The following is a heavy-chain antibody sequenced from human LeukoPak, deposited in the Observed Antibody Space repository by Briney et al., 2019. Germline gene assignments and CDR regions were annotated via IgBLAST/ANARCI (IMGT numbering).Heavy chain of an antibody. CDR1: GGSFSGYY. CDR3: ARGIVVVPAASPTHFDY. J-gene: IGHJ4*02. V-gene: IGHV4-34*01. D-gene: IGHD2-2*01. CDR2: INHSGST. Sequence: PSETLSLTCAVYGGSFSGYYWSWIRQPPGKGLEWIGEINHSGSTNYNPFLKSRVTISVDTSKNQFSLKLSSVTAADTAVYYCARGIVVVPAASPTHFDYWGQGTLVTVSS.